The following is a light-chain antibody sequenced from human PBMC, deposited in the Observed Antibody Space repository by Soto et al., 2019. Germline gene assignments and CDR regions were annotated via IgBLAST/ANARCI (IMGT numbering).Light chain of an antibody. J-gene: IGKJ5*01. V-gene: IGKV3-20*01. Sequence: TQSPGTLSLSPGERATLSCRASHSVSRTYLAWYQQKPGQAPRLLIYGASDRATGTPDRFSGSGSGTDFTLTISRLEPEDSAVYYCQQFDDSVTFGQGTRLEIK. CDR2: GAS. CDR1: HSVSRTY. CDR3: QQFDDSVT.